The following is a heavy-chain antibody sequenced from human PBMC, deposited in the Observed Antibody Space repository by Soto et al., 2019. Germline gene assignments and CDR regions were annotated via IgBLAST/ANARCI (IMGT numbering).Heavy chain of an antibody. V-gene: IGHV4-39*01. CDR2: INYSGST. Sequence: QLQLQESGPGLVKPSETLSLTCTVSGGSISSSTSYWGWIRQPPGKGLEWIGSINYSGSTYYSPSLTSPVTISADTSKNQFSLKLSSVTAADTAVYYCARPVNYYYYYMDVWGKGTMVTVSS. CDR3: ARPVNYYYYYMDV. J-gene: IGHJ6*03. CDR1: GGSISSSTSY.